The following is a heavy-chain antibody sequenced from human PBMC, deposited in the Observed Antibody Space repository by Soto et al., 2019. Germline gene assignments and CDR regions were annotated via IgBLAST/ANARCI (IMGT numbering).Heavy chain of an antibody. Sequence: PSETLSLTCTVSGGSISSYYWSWIRQPPGKGLEWIGYIYYSGSTNYNPSLKSRVTISVDTSKNQFSLKLSSVTAADTAVYYCARTLFKSPYYFDYWGQGTLVTVS. CDR2: IYYSGST. J-gene: IGHJ4*02. CDR1: GGSISSYY. CDR3: ARTLFKSPYYFDY. V-gene: IGHV4-59*01.